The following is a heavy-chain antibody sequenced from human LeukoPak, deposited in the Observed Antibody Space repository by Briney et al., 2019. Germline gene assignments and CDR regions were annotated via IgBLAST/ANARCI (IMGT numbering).Heavy chain of an antibody. D-gene: IGHD4-23*01. V-gene: IGHV1-46*01. Sequence: WASVTVSCTASGYTFSNYYIHWVRQAPGQGLEWMGKINPSGGRTVYAQKFQGRVTVTRDTSTSTVYMDLSSLRSEDAAVYYCVRELAGGYFDYWGQGTLVTVSS. CDR1: GYTFSNYY. J-gene: IGHJ4*02. CDR3: VRELAGGYFDY. CDR2: INPSGGRT.